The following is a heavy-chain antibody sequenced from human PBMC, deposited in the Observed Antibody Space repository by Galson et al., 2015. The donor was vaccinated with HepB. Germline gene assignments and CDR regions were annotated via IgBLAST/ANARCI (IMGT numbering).Heavy chain of an antibody. CDR1: GFTFSSYG. CDR2: IWYDGRNK. V-gene: IGHV3-33*06. D-gene: IGHD2-2*01. Sequence: SLRLSCAAYGFTFSSYGMHWVRQAPGRGLEWVAVIWYDGRNKFYADSVKGRFTISRDNAKNTLYLQMNSLRVEDTAVYYCAKDENDCNLVVVPAAHYFHYYGMDVGGQGTTVTVSS. J-gene: IGHJ6*02. CDR3: AKDENDCNLVVVPAAHYFHYYGMDV.